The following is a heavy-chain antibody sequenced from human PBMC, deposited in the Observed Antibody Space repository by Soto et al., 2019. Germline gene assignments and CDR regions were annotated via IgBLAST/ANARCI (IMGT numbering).Heavy chain of an antibody. J-gene: IGHJ4*02. CDR2: ISGSGFTI. CDR1: GFNFGDYY. CDR3: ARVVDSGYYPDY. V-gene: IGHV3-11*01. Sequence: GGSLTLACAASGFNFGDYYMTWIRQAPGKGLEWVSYISGSGFTIYYGDSVKGRFTISRDNAKNSVLLQMNSLRAEDTAVYYCARVVDSGYYPDYWGQGTLVTVSS. D-gene: IGHD3-22*01.